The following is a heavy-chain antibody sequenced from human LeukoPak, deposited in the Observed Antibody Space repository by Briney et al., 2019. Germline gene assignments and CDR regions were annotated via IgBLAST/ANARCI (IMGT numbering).Heavy chain of an antibody. V-gene: IGHV3-66*01. J-gene: IGHJ6*02. CDR1: RFTVSNNY. Sequence: HPGGSLRLSCAASRFTVSNNYMTWVRQAPGKELEWVSLTYSGGSTYYADSVKGRFTISRDNSKNTLYLQMNSLRAEDRAVYYCARTYSSGWDHYYYYGMDVWGQGTTVTVSS. CDR2: TYSGGST. CDR3: ARTYSSGWDHYYYYGMDV. D-gene: IGHD6-19*01.